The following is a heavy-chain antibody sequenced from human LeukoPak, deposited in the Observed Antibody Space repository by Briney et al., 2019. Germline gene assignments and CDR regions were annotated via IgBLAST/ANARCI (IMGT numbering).Heavy chain of an antibody. V-gene: IGHV5-51*01. CDR3: AIQYCSSTSCYVAFDI. CDR2: ICPGDSDT. CDR1: GYSFTSYW. D-gene: IGHD2-2*01. J-gene: IGHJ3*02. Sequence: GESLKISCKGSGYSFTSYWIGWVRQMPGKGLEWMGIICPGDSDTRYSPSFQGQVTISADKSISTAYLQWSSLKASDTAMYYCAIQYCSSTSCYVAFDIWGQGTMVTVSS.